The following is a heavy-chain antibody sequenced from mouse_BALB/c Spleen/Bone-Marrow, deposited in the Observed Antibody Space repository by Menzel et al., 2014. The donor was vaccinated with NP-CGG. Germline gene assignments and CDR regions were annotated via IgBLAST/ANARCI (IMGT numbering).Heavy chain of an antibody. V-gene: IGHV1-26*01. CDR2: FSPNNGGT. D-gene: IGHD1-2*01. Sequence: VQLQQSGPDLVKPGASVKISCKASGYSFTGYYMHWVKQSHGKSLEWIGRFSPNNGGTSCNQKFKGKAILTVDKSSSTAYMELRSLTSEDSAVYYCARDYGSVGWYFDVWGAGTTVTVSS. CDR1: GYSFTGYY. J-gene: IGHJ1*01. CDR3: ARDYGSVGWYFDV.